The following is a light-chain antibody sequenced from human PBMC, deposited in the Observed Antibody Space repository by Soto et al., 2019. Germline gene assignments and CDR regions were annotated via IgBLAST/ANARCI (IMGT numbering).Light chain of an antibody. CDR3: QRSYSTPWT. V-gene: IGKV1-39*01. J-gene: IGKJ1*01. CDR1: QNISNY. Sequence: DLQITQSPSSLSASVADRVTVTCWPSQNISNYLNWYRQEPGKAPNLLIYSTSSLRSGVPSRFSGSGSGTDFTLTISSLQPADFADYYCQRSYSTPWTFGQGTKVDIK. CDR2: STS.